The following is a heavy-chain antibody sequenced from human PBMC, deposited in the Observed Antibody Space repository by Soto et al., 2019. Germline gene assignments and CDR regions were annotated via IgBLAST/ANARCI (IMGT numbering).Heavy chain of an antibody. CDR2: IYYTGST. CDR1: GGSISSGDFC. Sequence: PSYTLALTCTVSGGSISSGDFCWSWIRQPPGKGLEWIGYIYYTGSTYYNPSLKSRVSISLDTSKNQFSLKLSSVTAADTAVYYCARAPHEDSSGYLYFDYWGQGTLVTVSS. J-gene: IGHJ4*02. CDR3: ARAPHEDSSGYLYFDY. D-gene: IGHD3-22*01. V-gene: IGHV4-30-4*02.